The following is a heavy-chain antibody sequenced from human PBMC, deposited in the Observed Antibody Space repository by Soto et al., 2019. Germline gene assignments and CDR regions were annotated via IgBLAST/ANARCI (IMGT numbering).Heavy chain of an antibody. D-gene: IGHD3-10*01. Sequence: WGSLRLSCAASGFTVSGNYMSWVRQAPGKGLEWVSVIYSGGHTYYADSVKGRFTISRDNSKNTMSLQMNSLRAEDTAVYYCARDSLGVDNWGQGNLVTVSS. J-gene: IGHJ4*02. CDR2: IYSGGHT. CDR1: GFTVSGNY. V-gene: IGHV3-66*01. CDR3: ARDSLGVDN.